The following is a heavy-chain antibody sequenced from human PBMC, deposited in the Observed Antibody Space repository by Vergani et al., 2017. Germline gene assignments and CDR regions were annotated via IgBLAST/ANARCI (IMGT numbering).Heavy chain of an antibody. CDR3: AKPVGTSAIMDGYTM. V-gene: IGHV4-39*01. CDR1: GGSISSNFYY. CDR2: ISSSGSS. Sequence: QPHLQESGPGLVKPSETLSLTCTVSGGSISSNFYYWGWIRQSPGKGLEWIGSISSSGSSYSNPSLQSRVTMSVDTSTNQVSLRLSSVTAADTALYYCAKPVGTSAIMDGYTMWGQGTMVTVSS. J-gene: IGHJ3*02. D-gene: IGHD5/OR15-5a*01.